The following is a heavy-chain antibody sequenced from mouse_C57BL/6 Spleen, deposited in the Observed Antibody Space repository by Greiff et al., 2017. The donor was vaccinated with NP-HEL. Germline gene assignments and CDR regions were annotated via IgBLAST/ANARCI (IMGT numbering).Heavy chain of an antibody. CDR1: GFTFSDYG. V-gene: IGHV5-17*01. Sequence: EVMLVESGGGLVKPGGSLKLSCAASGFTFSDYGMHWVRQAPEKGLEWVAYLSSGSSTIYYADTVKGRFTISRDNAKSTLFLQMTSLRSEDTAMYYCAPYYYGSSSYAMDYWGQGTSVTVSS. CDR3: APYYYGSSSYAMDY. CDR2: LSSGSSTI. J-gene: IGHJ4*01. D-gene: IGHD1-1*01.